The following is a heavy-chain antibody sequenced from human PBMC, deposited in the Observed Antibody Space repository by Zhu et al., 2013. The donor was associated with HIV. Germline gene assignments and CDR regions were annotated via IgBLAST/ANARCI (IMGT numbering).Heavy chain of an antibody. V-gene: IGHV4-4*02. CDR1: GGSISSRNW. CDR2: IYHSGST. J-gene: IGHJ4*02. D-gene: IGHD6-13*01. Sequence: QVQLQESGPGLVKPSGTLSLTCAVSGGSISSRNWWIWVRQPPGKGLEWIGEIYHSGSTNYNASLKSRVIMSVDKSKNQFSLKLSSVTAADTAVYYCARGGSSWYPLDYWGQGTLVTVSS. CDR3: ARGGSSWYPLDY.